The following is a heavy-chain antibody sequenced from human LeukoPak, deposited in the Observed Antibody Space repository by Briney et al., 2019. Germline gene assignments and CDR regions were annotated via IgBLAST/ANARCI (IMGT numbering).Heavy chain of an antibody. D-gene: IGHD5-12*01. CDR1: GFTFSSYG. CDR3: ARGRSDYAKYYYYYYYMDL. V-gene: IGHV3-23*01. Sequence: GGSLRLSCAASGFTFSSYGMSWVRQAPGKGLGWVSAISGSGSSTYYPDSVKVRFTISRDNSNNTLYLQMNSLSAEDTAVYYCARGRSDYAKYYYYYYYMDLWGKGTTVTVSS. CDR2: ISGSGSST. J-gene: IGHJ6*03.